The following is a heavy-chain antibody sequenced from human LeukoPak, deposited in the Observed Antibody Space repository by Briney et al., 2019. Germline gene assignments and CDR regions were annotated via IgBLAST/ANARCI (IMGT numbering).Heavy chain of an antibody. CDR3: AQDIVVVVVAATPVSY. CDR2: ISGSGGSI. CDR1: GFTFSSYA. V-gene: IGHV3-23*01. D-gene: IGHD2-15*01. Sequence: GGSLRLSCAASGFTFSSYAMSWVRQAPGKGLEWVSAISGSGGSIYYADSVKGRFTISRDNSKNTLYLQMNSLRAEDTAVYYCAQDIVVVVVAATPVSYWGQGTLVTVSS. J-gene: IGHJ4*02.